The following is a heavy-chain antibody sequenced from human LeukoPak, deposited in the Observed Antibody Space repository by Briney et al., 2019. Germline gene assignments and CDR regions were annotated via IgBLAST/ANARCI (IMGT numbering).Heavy chain of an antibody. CDR2: INSEGGLI. J-gene: IGHJ4*02. CDR1: GFALSDYW. V-gene: IGHV3-74*01. D-gene: IGHD6-25*01. Sequence: GGSLRLSCAASGFALSDYWMHWVRQAPGKGRVWVSRINSEGGLISYADSVKGRFTIYRDNAKNTLYLQMNSLTAEDTAMYYCTRAAEQRPIDYWGQGTLVTVSS. CDR3: TRAAEQRPIDY.